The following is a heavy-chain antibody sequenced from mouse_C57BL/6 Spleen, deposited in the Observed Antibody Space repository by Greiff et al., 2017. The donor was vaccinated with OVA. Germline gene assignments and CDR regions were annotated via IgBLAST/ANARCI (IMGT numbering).Heavy chain of an antibody. V-gene: IGHV14-1*01. CDR1: GFNIKDYY. CDR2: IDPEDGDT. D-gene: IGHD1-1*01. J-gene: IGHJ2*01. CDR3: TQIITTVVARGDYFDY. Sequence: EVQLQQSGAELVRPGASVKLSCTASGFNIKDYYMHWVKQRPEQGLEWIGRIDPEDGDTEYAPKFQGKATMTADTSSNTAYLQLSSLTSEDTAVYYCTQIITTVVARGDYFDYWGQGTTLTVSS.